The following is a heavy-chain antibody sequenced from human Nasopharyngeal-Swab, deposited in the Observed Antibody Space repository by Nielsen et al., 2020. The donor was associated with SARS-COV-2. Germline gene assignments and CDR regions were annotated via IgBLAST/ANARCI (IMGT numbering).Heavy chain of an antibody. D-gene: IGHD3-22*01. CDR2: IYYSGST. Sequence: RQAPGKGLEWTGYIYYSGSTYYNPSLKRRVTISVDTSKNQFSLKLSSVTAADTAVYYCARGFVGAYYDSNLDVWGKGTTVTVSS. CDR3: ARGFVGAYYDSNLDV. J-gene: IGHJ6*04. V-gene: IGHV4-31*02.